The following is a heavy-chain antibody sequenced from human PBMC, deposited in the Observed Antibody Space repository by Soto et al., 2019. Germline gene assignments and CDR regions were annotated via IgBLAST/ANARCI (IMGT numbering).Heavy chain of an antibody. CDR2: ISPFDSKT. CDR1: GFNFRNYW. J-gene: IGHJ6*02. V-gene: IGHV3-74*01. CDR3: TRGPPGRYGMAV. D-gene: IGHD7-27*01. Sequence: GGSLRLSCAAGGFNFRNYWVHWVRQVPGKGLVWLSGISPFDSKTYYADSVKGRFAISRDNAKNSLYLQMEGLRVEDTAVYYCTRGPPGRYGMAVWGQRTTVRVSS.